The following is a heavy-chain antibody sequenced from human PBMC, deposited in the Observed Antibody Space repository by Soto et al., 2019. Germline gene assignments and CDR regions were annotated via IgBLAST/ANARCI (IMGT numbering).Heavy chain of an antibody. CDR3: ATDGRDSSGYYYVDY. CDR1: GGTFSSYA. CDR2: IIPIFGTA. Sequence: QVQLVQSGAEVKKPGSSVKVSCKASGGTFSSYAISWVRQAPGQGLEWMGGIIPIFGTANYAQKFQGRVTITADESTSTAYMEVSSLRSEDTAVYYCATDGRDSSGYYYVDYWGQGTLVTVSS. V-gene: IGHV1-69*01. D-gene: IGHD3-22*01. J-gene: IGHJ4*02.